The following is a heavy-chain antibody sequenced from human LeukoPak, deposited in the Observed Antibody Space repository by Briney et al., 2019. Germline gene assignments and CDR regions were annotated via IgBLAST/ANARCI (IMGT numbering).Heavy chain of an antibody. J-gene: IGHJ3*02. CDR2: IYHSGST. Sequence: SQTLSLTCAVSGGSISSGGYSWSWIRQPPGKGLEWIGYIYHSGSTNYNPSLKSRVTISVDKSKNQFSLKLSSVTAADTAVYYCAREVAVPDAFDIWGQGTMVTVSS. CDR3: AREVAVPDAFDI. V-gene: IGHV4-30-2*01. CDR1: GGSISSGGYS. D-gene: IGHD6-19*01.